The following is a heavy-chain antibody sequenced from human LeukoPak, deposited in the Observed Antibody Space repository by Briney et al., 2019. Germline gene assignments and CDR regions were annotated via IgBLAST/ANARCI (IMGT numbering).Heavy chain of an antibody. CDR2: IKQDGSEK. J-gene: IGHJ4*02. V-gene: IGHV3-7*03. D-gene: IGHD5-18*01. Sequence: PGGSLRLSCAASGFTFSSCWMSWVRQAPGKGLEWVANIKQDGSEKYYVDSVKGRLTISRDNAKNSLYLQMNSLRAEDTAVYYCAREKVRGYSYGPRAFDYWGQGTLVTVSS. CDR3: AREKVRGYSYGPRAFDY. CDR1: GFTFSSCW.